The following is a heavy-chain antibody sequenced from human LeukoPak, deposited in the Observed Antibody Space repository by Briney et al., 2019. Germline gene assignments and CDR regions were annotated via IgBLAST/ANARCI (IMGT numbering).Heavy chain of an antibody. CDR3: ASRYCTGVNCFAASYMCMDV. CDR1: GFTFANYD. J-gene: IGHJ6*03. CDR2: IRASFTP. D-gene: IGHD2-8*02. Sequence: GGSLRVSCAASGFTFANYDMNWVRQAPGKGLEWVSVIRASFTPYYAESVKGRFTISRDNSKNTLYLQMTSLRVEDTAVYFCASRYCTGVNCFAASYMCMDVWGKGTTVTVSS. V-gene: IGHV3-23*01.